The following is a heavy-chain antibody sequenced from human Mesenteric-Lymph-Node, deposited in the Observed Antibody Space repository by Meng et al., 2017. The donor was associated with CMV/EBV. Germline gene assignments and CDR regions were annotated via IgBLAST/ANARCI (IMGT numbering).Heavy chain of an antibody. CDR2: TRSKAYGGTT. V-gene: IGHV3-49*04. Sequence: GGSLRLSCTGSGFTFGDNAMRWVRQGPGKGLEWVGLTRSKAYGGTTEYAAAVKGRFTISRDDSKSIAYLQMNSVKTEDTAVYYCTRARGGYSNYFDYWGQGTLVTVSS. CDR3: TRARGGYSNYFDY. D-gene: IGHD3-22*01. CDR1: GFTFGDNA. J-gene: IGHJ4*02.